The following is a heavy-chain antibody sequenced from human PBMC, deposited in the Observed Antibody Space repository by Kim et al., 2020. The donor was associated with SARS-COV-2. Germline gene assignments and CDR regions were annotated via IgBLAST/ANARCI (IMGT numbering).Heavy chain of an antibody. V-gene: IGHV1-24*01. CDR2: FDPEDGET. Sequence: ASVKVSCKVSGYTLTELSMHWVRQAPGKGLEWMGGFDPEDGETIYAQKFQGRVTMTEDTSTDTAYMELSSLRSEDTAVYYCATAPWYSRSESAQTWFGEWVDDYWGQGTLVTVSS. J-gene: IGHJ4*02. CDR1: GYTLTELS. D-gene: IGHD3-10*01. CDR3: ATAPWYSRSESAQTWFGEWVDDY.